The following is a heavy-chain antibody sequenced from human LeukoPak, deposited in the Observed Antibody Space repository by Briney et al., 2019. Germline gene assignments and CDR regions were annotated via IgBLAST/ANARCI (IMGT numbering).Heavy chain of an antibody. Sequence: TGGSLRLSCAASGFTVSSNYMSWFRQAPRKGLEWVSVIYSGGTTYYADSVKGRFTISRDNSKNTLYLQMNSLRAEDTAVYYCAKDTVRYYDSSGYLDYWGQGTLVTVSS. V-gene: IGHV3-53*01. CDR3: AKDTVRYYDSSGYLDY. CDR2: IYSGGTT. D-gene: IGHD3-22*01. J-gene: IGHJ4*02. CDR1: GFTVSSNY.